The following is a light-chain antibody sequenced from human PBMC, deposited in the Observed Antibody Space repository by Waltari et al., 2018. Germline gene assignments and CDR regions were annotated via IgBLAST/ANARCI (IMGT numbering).Light chain of an antibody. CDR3: HQYYSNRMWT. CDR1: QSVLYSSNNRNY. V-gene: IGKV4-1*01. Sequence: DIVMTQSPDSLAVSLGERATINCKSSQSVLYSSNNRNYLAWYQQQPGQPPKMLIYWASTRESGVPDRFSGSGSGTDFTLTISSLQAEDVAVYYCHQYYSNRMWTFGQGTRLEIK. CDR2: WAS. J-gene: IGKJ5*01.